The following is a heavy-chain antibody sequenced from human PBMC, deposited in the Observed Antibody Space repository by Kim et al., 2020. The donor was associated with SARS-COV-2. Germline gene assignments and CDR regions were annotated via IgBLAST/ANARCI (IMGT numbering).Heavy chain of an antibody. D-gene: IGHD3-16*01. V-gene: IGHV4-31*03. CDR2: MDDSGSM. Sequence: SETLSLTCTVSGGSVSSGGHHWTWIRQHPGKGLEWVGQMDDSGSMHYNPSLGSRISISVDTSNNQFSMRMNSVTAADTAVYYCASYIAGAGGQGYWGQGTLVTVCS. J-gene: IGHJ4*02. CDR3: ASYIAGAGGQGY. CDR1: GGSVSSGGHH.